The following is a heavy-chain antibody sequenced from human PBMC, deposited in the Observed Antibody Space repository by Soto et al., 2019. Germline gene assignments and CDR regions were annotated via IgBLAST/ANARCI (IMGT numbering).Heavy chain of an antibody. CDR1: GGSISSFY. CDR3: ARVMYGSGSYLHTFDY. J-gene: IGHJ4*02. CDR2: MYYTGST. V-gene: IGHV4-59*01. D-gene: IGHD3-10*01. Sequence: QVQLQESGPGLVKPSETLSLNCIVSGGSISSFYWSWIRQSPGKGLEWIGYMYYTGSTVYNPSLKSRVTISLDSSKTQFSLKLSSVTAADTAVYYCARVMYGSGSYLHTFDYWGQGTLVTVSS.